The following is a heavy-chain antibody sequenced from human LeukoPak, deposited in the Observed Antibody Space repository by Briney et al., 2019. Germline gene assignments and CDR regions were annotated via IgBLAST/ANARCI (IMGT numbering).Heavy chain of an antibody. Sequence: GGSLRLSCAASGFTLSDYYMSWIHQAPGKGLEWLSYINIGGTNTHYADSVKGRFTISRDNAKKSLYLEMTNLRAEDTAVYYCATDGAGFDTWGQGVLVTVSS. CDR3: ATDGAGFDT. CDR1: GFTLSDYY. CDR2: INIGGTNT. J-gene: IGHJ5*02. V-gene: IGHV3-11*01.